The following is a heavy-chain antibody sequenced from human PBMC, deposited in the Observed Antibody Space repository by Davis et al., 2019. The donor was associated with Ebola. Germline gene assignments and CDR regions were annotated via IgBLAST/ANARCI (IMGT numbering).Heavy chain of an antibody. CDR3: ATTWAGTGYY. J-gene: IGHJ4*02. V-gene: IGHV3-21*01. Sequence: PGGSLRLSCAASGFTFSSYSMNWVRQAPGKGLEWVSSISSSSSYIYYADSVKGRFTISRDNAKNSLFLQLNNLRAEDTAVYYCATTWAGTGYYWGQGTLVTVSS. CDR1: GFTFSSYS. D-gene: IGHD6-19*01. CDR2: ISSSSSYI.